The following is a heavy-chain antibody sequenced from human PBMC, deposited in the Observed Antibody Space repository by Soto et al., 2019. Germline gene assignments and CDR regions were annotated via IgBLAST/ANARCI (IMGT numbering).Heavy chain of an antibody. CDR1: GFTFSSYA. V-gene: IGHV3-23*01. CDR2: ISGSGGST. J-gene: IGHJ4*02. CDR3: AKALRDYGDQKAY. Sequence: EVHLLESGGGLVQPGGSLRLSCAASGFTFSSYAMSWVRQAPGKGLEWVSAISGSGGSTYYADSVKGRFTISRDNSKNTLYLQMNSLRAEDTAVYYCAKALRDYGDQKAYWGQGTLVTVSS. D-gene: IGHD4-17*01.